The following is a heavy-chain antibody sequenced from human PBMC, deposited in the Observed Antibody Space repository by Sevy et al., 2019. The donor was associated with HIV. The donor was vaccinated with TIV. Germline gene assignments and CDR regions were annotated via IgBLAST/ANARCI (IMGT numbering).Heavy chain of an antibody. CDR3: ARDPLVSYYDFWKRAPDY. CDR1: GYIFSGYY. D-gene: IGHD3-3*01. J-gene: IGHJ4*02. CDR2: INPESGDT. V-gene: IGHV1-2*02. Sequence: ASVKVSCKASGYIFSGYYFYWVRQAPGQGLELMGWINPESGDTNYARKFQGRVTMTRDTSVNTAYMTLSRLKSNDTALDYCARDPLVSYYDFWKRAPDYWGQGTLVTVSS.